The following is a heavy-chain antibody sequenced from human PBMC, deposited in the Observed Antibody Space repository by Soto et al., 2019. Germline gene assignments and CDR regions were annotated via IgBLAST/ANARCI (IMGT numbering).Heavy chain of an antibody. V-gene: IGHV1-46*01. CDR2: INPSGGST. J-gene: IGHJ4*02. CDR1: GYTFTSYY. Sequence: QVQLVQSGAEVKKPGASVKVSCKASGYTFTSYYMHWVRQAPGQGLEWMGIINPSGGSTSYAQKFQGRVTMTRDTSTSTVYMELSSLRSEDTAVYYCARGPQLRFLEWLSLAGFDYWGQGTLVTVSS. CDR3: ARGPQLRFLEWLSLAGFDY. D-gene: IGHD3-3*01.